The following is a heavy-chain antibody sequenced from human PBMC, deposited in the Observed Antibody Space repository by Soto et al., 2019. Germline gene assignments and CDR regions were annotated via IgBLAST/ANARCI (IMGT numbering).Heavy chain of an antibody. Sequence: SETLSLTCTVSGGSISSSSYYWGWIRQPPGKGLEWIGSIYYSGSTYYNPSLKSRVTISVDTSKNQFSLKLSSVTAADTAVYYCARQVRNSNYGNLDYWGQGTLVTVS. D-gene: IGHD4-4*01. J-gene: IGHJ4*02. CDR1: GGSISSSSYY. CDR3: ARQVRNSNYGNLDY. CDR2: IYYSGST. V-gene: IGHV4-39*01.